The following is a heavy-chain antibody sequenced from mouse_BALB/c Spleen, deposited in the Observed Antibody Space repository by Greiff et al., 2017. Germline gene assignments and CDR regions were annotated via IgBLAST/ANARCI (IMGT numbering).Heavy chain of an antibody. CDR3: ARSHYGSSPRFAY. J-gene: IGHJ3*01. Sequence: EVQLQQSGPELVKPGASVKISCKASGYTFTDYNMHWVKQSHGKSLEWIGYIYPYNGGTGYNQKFKSKATLTVDNSSSTAYMELRSLTSEDSAVYYCARSHYGSSPRFAYWGQGTLVTVSA. CDR2: IYPYNGGT. D-gene: IGHD1-1*01. V-gene: IGHV1S29*02. CDR1: GYTFTDYN.